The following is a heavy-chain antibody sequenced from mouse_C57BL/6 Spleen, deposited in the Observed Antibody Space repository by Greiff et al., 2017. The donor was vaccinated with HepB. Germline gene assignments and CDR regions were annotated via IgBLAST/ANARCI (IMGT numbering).Heavy chain of an antibody. Sequence: QVQLQQSGAELARPGASVKLSCKASGYTFTSYGISWVKQRTGQGLEWIGEIYPRSGNTYYNEKFKGKATLTADKSSSTAYMELRSLTSEDSAVYFCARDYDGYYRTYFDVWGTGTTVTVSS. D-gene: IGHD2-3*01. CDR3: ARDYDGYYRTYFDV. J-gene: IGHJ1*03. V-gene: IGHV1-81*01. CDR2: IYPRSGNT. CDR1: GYTFTSYG.